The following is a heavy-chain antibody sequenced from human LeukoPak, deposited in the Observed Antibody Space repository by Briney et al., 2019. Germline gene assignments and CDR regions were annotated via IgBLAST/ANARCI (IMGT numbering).Heavy chain of an antibody. D-gene: IGHD3-9*01. CDR3: ARTITYYDILTGTFDY. J-gene: IGHJ4*02. Sequence: GGSLRPSCAASGFTFSSYWMSWVRQAPGKGLEWLANIKQDGSEKYYVDSVKGRFTISRDNAKNSLYLQMNSLRAEDTAVYYCARTITYYDILTGTFDYWGQGTLVTVSS. CDR1: GFTFSSYW. CDR2: IKQDGSEK. V-gene: IGHV3-7*01.